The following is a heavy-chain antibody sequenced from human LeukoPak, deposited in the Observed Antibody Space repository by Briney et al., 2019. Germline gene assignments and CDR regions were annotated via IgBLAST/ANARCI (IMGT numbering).Heavy chain of an antibody. CDR2: IIPVFGTA. J-gene: IGHJ4*02. Sequence: SVKVSCKASGGTFSSYAICWVRQGPGQGLEWMGRIIPVFGTANYAQTFQGRVTITTDESTSTAYMELSSLRSEDTAVYYCAITGSPGPPSGYGGQGTLVTVPS. CDR3: AITGSPGPPSGY. D-gene: IGHD3-10*01. CDR1: GGTFSSYA. V-gene: IGHV1-69*05.